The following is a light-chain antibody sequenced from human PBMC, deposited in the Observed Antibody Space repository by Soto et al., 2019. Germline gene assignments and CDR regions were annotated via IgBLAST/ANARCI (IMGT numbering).Light chain of an antibody. J-gene: IGLJ3*02. Sequence: QSALTQPASVSGSPGQSITISCTGTSSDVGGYNYVSWYQQHPDKAPKLLIFDVRTRPFGVSNRFSGSKSGNTASLTISGLQAEDGADYYCSSYTTSGALVFGGGTKLTVL. CDR1: SSDVGGYNY. V-gene: IGLV2-14*03. CDR2: DVR. CDR3: SSYTTSGALV.